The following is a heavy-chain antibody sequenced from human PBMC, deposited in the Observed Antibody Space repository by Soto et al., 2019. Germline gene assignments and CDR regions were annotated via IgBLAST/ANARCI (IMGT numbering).Heavy chain of an antibody. CDR3: ARAGPMVRGVIIIRLFDP. CDR2: VYYSGST. V-gene: IGHV4-39*02. D-gene: IGHD3-10*01. CDR1: GGSVSSSSYY. Sequence: PSETLSLTCTVSGGSVSSSSYYWGWVRQPPGKGLEWIGSVYYSGSTYYNPSLESRVTISVDTSKNQFSLKLSSVTAADTAVYYCARAGPMVRGVIIIRLFDPWGQGTLVTVSS. J-gene: IGHJ5*02.